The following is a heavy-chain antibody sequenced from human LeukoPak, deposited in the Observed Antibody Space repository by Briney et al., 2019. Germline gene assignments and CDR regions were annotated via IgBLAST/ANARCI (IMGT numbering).Heavy chain of an antibody. CDR3: ARVKLWFGEANPSRYYFDY. J-gene: IGHJ4*02. Sequence: GGSLRLSCAASGFTFSAYEMNWVRQAPGTGLEWVSYISNSGGTIYYADSVKGRFTISRDNAKNSLYLQMNSLRAEDTAVYYCARVKLWFGEANPSRYYFDYWGQGTLVTVSS. V-gene: IGHV3-48*03. CDR2: ISNSGGTI. CDR1: GFTFSAYE. D-gene: IGHD3-10*01.